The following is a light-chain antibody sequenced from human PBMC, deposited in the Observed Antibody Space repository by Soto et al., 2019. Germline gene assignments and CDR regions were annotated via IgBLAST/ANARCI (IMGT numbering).Light chain of an antibody. J-gene: IGKJ2*03. CDR1: QSVSNSY. Sequence: EIVLTQSPATLSLSPGERASLSCRASQSVSNSYLAWYQQKPGQAPRLLIFGASNRATDIPDRFSGSGSGTDFTLTITRLEPEDFAVYSCQQYDTSPRGFGQGTKLEIK. CDR3: QQYDTSPRG. V-gene: IGKV3-20*01. CDR2: GAS.